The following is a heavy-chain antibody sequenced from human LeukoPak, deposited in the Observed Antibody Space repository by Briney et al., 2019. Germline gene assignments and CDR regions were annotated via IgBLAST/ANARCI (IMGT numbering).Heavy chain of an antibody. D-gene: IGHD3-3*01. CDR1: GGTFSSYT. V-gene: IGHV1-69*02. CDR3: ARGLFHDFWSGYYH. CDR2: IIPILGIA. J-gene: IGHJ5*02. Sequence: SVKVSCKASGGTFSSYTISWVRQAPGQGLEWMGRIIPILGIANYAQKFQGRVTITADKSTSTAYMELSSLRSEDTAVYYCARGLFHDFWSGYYHWGQGTLVTVSS.